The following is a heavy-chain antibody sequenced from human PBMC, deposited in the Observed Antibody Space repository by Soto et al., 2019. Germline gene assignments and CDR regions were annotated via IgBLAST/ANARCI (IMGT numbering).Heavy chain of an antibody. CDR3: VRTSLVVAAATREDY. J-gene: IGHJ4*02. CDR1: GFTFSSYW. V-gene: IGHV3-74*01. D-gene: IGHD2-15*01. CDR2: INSDGRST. Sequence: EVQLVESGGGLVQPGGALRLSCAASGFTFSSYWMHWVLQAPGKGLVRVSRINSDGRSTSYADAVMGRFTISRDNAKNTLSLPMNSLRAEDTAVYYCVRTSLVVAAATREDYWGQGTLVTVSS.